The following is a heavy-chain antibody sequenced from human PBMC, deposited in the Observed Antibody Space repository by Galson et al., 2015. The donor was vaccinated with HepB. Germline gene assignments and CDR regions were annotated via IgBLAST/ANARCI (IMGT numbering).Heavy chain of an antibody. V-gene: IGHV1-69*13. J-gene: IGHJ6*02. CDR1: GGTFSSYA. CDR3: ARVVTASYYYYGMDV. D-gene: IGHD2-21*02. Sequence: SVKVSCKASGGTFSSYAISWVRQAPGHGLEWMGGIIPIFGTANYAQKFQGRVTITADESTSTAYMELSSLRSEDTAVYYCARVVTASYYYYGMDVWGQGTTVTVSS. CDR2: IIPIFGTA.